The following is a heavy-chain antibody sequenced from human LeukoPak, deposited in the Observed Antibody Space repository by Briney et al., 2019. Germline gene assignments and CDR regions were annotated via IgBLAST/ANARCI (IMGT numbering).Heavy chain of an antibody. D-gene: IGHD4-23*01. CDR3: AQVSDYGGYFDY. V-gene: IGHV1-2*06. CDR2: ISPNSGGT. CDR1: GYTFTGYY. J-gene: IGHJ4*02. Sequence: ASVKVSCKASGYTFTGYYMHWVRQAPGQGLEWMGRISPNSGGTNYAQKFQGRVTMTRDTSISTAYMELSRLRSDDTAVYYCAQVSDYGGYFDYWGQGTLVTVSS.